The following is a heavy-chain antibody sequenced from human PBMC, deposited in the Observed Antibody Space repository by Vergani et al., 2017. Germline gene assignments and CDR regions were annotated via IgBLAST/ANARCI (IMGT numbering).Heavy chain of an antibody. V-gene: IGHV3-23*01. CDR2: ISGSGGNT. Sequence: EVQLLESGGNLIQPGGSLRLSCGASGFTFSSYAMTWVRLAPGEGLQWVSAISGSGGNTFYTDSVKGRFTISRDNSKDTLYLQMNSLRDEDTAIYYCAKARDPNCKGGNCYSYYYGLNLWGQGTTVTVSS. CDR3: AKARDPNCKGGNCYSYYYGLNL. D-gene: IGHD2-21*01. CDR1: GFTFSSYA. J-gene: IGHJ6*02.